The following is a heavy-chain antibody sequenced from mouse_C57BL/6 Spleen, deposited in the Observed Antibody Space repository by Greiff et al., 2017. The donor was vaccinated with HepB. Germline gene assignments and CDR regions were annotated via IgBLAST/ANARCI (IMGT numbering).Heavy chain of an antibody. J-gene: IGHJ2*01. CDR2: IYPRSGNT. CDR1: GYTFTSYG. CDR3: ARSRQDYYGSSYLEYYFDY. Sequence: VQLQQSGAELARPGASVKLSCKASGYTFTSYGISWVKQRTGQGLEWIGEIYPRSGNTYYNEKFKGKATLTADKSSSTAYMELRSLTSEDSAVYFCARSRQDYYGSSYLEYYFDYWGQGTTLTVSS. D-gene: IGHD1-1*01. V-gene: IGHV1-81*01.